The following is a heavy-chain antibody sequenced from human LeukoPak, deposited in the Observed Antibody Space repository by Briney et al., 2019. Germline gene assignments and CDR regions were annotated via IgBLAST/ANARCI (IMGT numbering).Heavy chain of an antibody. V-gene: IGHV4-39*01. CDR3: DLGGSLDAFDI. J-gene: IGHJ3*02. CDR1: GGSFSSGGYY. CDR2: IYYSGST. D-gene: IGHD1-26*01. Sequence: SETLSLTCTVSGGSFSSGGYYWSWIRQHPGKGLEWIGSIYYSGSTYYNPSLKSRVTISVDTSKNQFSLKLSSVTAADTAVYYCDLGGSLDAFDIWGQGTMVTVSS.